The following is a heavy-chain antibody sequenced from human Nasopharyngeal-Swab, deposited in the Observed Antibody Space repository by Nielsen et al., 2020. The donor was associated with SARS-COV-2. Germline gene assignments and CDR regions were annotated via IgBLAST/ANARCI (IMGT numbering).Heavy chain of an antibody. Sequence: SETLSLTCAVYGGSFSGYYWSWIRQPPGKGLEWIGEINHSGSTNYNPSLKSRVTISVDTSKNQFSLKLSSVTAADTAAYYCARDKDYYDSSGWFDPWGQGTLVTVSS. D-gene: IGHD3-22*01. CDR1: GGSFSGYY. CDR3: ARDKDYYDSSGWFDP. CDR2: INHSGST. J-gene: IGHJ5*02. V-gene: IGHV4-34*01.